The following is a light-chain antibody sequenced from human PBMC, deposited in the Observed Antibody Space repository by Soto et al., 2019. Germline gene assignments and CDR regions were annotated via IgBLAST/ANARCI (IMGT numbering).Light chain of an antibody. Sequence: DIVMTQKKISLPVTPGEPASISCRSSQSLLHSNGYNYLDWYLQKPGQSPQLLIYLGSNRSSGVPDRFSGSGSGTDFTLKISRVEAEDVGVYYCMQCTHLPPTFGHGTKVDI. J-gene: IGKJ1*01. V-gene: IGKV2-28*01. CDR1: QSLLHSNGYNY. CDR3: MQCTHLPPT. CDR2: LGS.